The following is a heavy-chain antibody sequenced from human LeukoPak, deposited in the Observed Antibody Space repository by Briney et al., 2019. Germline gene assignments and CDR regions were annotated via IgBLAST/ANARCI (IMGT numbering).Heavy chain of an antibody. CDR3: ARVGGWDCSSTSCHGFDP. V-gene: IGHV1-69*05. D-gene: IGHD2-2*01. Sequence: GASVKVSCKASGGTFSSYAISWVRQAPGQGLEWMGGIIPIFGTANYAQKFQGRVTVTTDESTSTAYMELSSLRSEDTAVYYCARVGGWDCSSTSCHGFDPWGQGALVTVSS. J-gene: IGHJ5*02. CDR1: GGTFSSYA. CDR2: IIPIFGTA.